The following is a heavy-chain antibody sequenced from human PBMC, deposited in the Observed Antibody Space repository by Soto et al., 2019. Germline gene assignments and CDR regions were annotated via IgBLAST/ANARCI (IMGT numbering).Heavy chain of an antibody. J-gene: IGHJ5*02. D-gene: IGHD2-15*01. V-gene: IGHV3-9*01. CDR2: ISWNSGSI. Sequence: GGSLRLSCAASGFTFDDYAMHWVRQAPGKGLEWVSGISWNSGSIGYADSVKGRFTISRDNAKNSLYLQMNSLRAEDTALYYCAKDTRGKYCSGGSCYWGSIRFDPWGQGTLVTVSS. CDR3: AKDTRGKYCSGGSCYWGSIRFDP. CDR1: GFTFDDYA.